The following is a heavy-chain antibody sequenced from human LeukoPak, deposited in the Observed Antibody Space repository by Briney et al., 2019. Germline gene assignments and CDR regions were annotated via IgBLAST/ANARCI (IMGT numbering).Heavy chain of an antibody. CDR2: INHSGST. J-gene: IGHJ4*02. Sequence: SETLSLTCAVYGGSFSGYYWNWIRQPPGKGLEWIGEINHSGSTHYNPSLKSRVTMSVDTSKNQFSMKLSSVTASDTSVYYCARDETTPLPGAYWGQGTLVTVSS. CDR3: ARDETTPLPGAY. CDR1: GGSFSGYY. V-gene: IGHV4-34*01. D-gene: IGHD4-17*01.